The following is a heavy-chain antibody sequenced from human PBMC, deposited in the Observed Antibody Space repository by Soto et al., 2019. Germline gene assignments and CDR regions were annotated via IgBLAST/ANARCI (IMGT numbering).Heavy chain of an antibody. CDR2: INHSGST. Sequence: QVQLQQWGAGLLKPSETLSLTCAVYGGSFSGYYWSWIRQPPGKGLEWIGEINHSGSTNYNPSLKSRVTLSVDTSKNQFSLKLRSVTAADTAVYYCARDYGDYGFDYWGQGTLVTVSS. V-gene: IGHV4-34*01. D-gene: IGHD4-17*01. J-gene: IGHJ4*02. CDR3: ARDYGDYGFDY. CDR1: GGSFSGYY.